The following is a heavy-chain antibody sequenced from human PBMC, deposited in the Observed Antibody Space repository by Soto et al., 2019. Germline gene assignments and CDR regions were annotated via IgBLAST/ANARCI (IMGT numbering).Heavy chain of an antibody. Sequence: QVQLVESGGGVVQPGRSLRLSCAASGFTFSSYGMHWVRQAPGKGLEWVAVIWYDGSNKYYADSVKGRFTISRDNSTNTLYLQLNSPRAEDTAVYYCERDSAPYYYDSSGATDYWGQGTLVTVSS. J-gene: IGHJ4*02. CDR3: ERDSAPYYYDSSGATDY. CDR1: GFTFSSYG. V-gene: IGHV3-33*01. D-gene: IGHD3-22*01. CDR2: IWYDGSNK.